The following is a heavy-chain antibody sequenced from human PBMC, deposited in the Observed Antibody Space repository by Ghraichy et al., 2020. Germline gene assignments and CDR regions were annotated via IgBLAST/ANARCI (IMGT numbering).Heavy chain of an antibody. J-gene: IGHJ2*01. D-gene: IGHD5-12*01. V-gene: IGHV3-7*03. CDR3: ARGGGYDSTDFDL. Sequence: GGSLRLSCAASGFTFINYWMNWVRQAPGKGLEWVANIKQHGTEKYYVDSVKGRFTISRDNAKNSLYLRMNSLRAEDTAVYYCARGGGYDSTDFDLWGRGTPVTVSS. CDR1: GFTFINYW. CDR2: IKQHGTEK.